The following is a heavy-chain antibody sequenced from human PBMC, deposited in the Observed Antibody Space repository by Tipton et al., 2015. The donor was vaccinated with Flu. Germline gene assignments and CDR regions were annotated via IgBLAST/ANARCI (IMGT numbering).Heavy chain of an antibody. D-gene: IGHD2/OR15-2a*01. CDR2: IYHTGST. J-gene: IGHJ2*01. CDR3: ARNPSKDEYEISWYFDV. CDR1: GDSIGSGYY. V-gene: IGHV4-38-2*01. Sequence: LRLSCSVSGDSIGSGYYWGWIRQPPGQGLEWIGNIYHTGSTYYNPSLKSRVTISVDTSKNQLSLKLRSVAAADTAVYYCARNPSKDEYEISWYFDVWGPGTLVTVSS.